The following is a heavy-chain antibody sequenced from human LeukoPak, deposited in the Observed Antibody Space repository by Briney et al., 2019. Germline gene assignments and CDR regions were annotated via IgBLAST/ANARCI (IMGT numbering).Heavy chain of an antibody. J-gene: IGHJ4*02. D-gene: IGHD4-23*01. CDR1: GFTFSSHG. CDR3: AREDYGGNSSWE. Sequence: GGSLRLSCAASGFTFSSHGMHWVRQAPGKGLEWVAVISYDTRSDYHVDSVKGRFSISRDNSKNTLYLQMDSLRAEDTAVYYCAREDYGGNSSWEWGQGTLVTVSS. V-gene: IGHV3-30*03. CDR2: ISYDTRSD.